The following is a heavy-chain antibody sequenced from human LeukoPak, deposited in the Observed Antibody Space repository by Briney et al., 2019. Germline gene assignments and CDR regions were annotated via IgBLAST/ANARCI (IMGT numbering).Heavy chain of an antibody. J-gene: IGHJ5*02. CDR1: GGSFGGYY. D-gene: IGHD5-18*01. CDR3: ARGHRWIQLWFDLNWFDP. Sequence: SETLSLTCAVYGGSFGGYYWSWIRQPPGKGLEWIGEINHSGSTNYNPSLKSRVTISVDTSKNQFSLKLSSVTAADTAVYYCARGHRWIQLWFDLNWFDPWGQGTLVTVSS. V-gene: IGHV4-34*01. CDR2: INHSGST.